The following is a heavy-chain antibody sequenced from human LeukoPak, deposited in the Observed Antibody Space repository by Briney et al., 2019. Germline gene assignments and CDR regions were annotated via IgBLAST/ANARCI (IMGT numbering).Heavy chain of an antibody. V-gene: IGHV3-21*01. CDR3: ARDAYDSSGLDY. CDR1: GFTFSSYS. D-gene: IGHD3-22*01. CDR2: ISSSSSYI. Sequence: GGSLRLSCAASGFTFSSYSMNWIRQAPGKGLEWVSSISSSSSYIYYADSVKGRFTISRDNAKNSLYLQMNSLRAEDTAVYYWARDAYDSSGLDYWGQGTLVTVSS. J-gene: IGHJ4*02.